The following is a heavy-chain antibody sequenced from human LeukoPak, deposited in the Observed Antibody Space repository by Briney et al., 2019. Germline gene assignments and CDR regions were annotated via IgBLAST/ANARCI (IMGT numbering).Heavy chain of an antibody. CDR2: ISPSGGST. J-gene: IGHJ4*02. D-gene: IGHD4-17*01. CDR3: ARGTVTTPNQ. V-gene: IGHV1-46*01. CDR1: GYTFTSNY. Sequence: EASVKVSCKAFGYTFTSNYMHWVRQAPGQGPEWMGVISPSGGSTTYAQKFQGRVTMTRDTSTSTVYMELSSLRSEDTAVYYCARGTVTTPNQWGQGTLVTVSS.